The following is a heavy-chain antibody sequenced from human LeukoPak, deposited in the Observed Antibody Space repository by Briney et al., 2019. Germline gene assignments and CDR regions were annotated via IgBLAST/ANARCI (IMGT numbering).Heavy chain of an antibody. CDR2: ISATNGKP. J-gene: IGHJ6*02. CDR1: GYTFTSYG. V-gene: IGHV1-18*01. D-gene: IGHD3-3*01. Sequence: RASVKVSCKASGYTFTSYGISWVRQAPGQGLKGMEWISATNGKPNYAQKLQGRVTMTTDTSTSTAYMELRSLRSDDTAVYYCARDTIFGVVTKRQYYYYGMDVWGQGTTVTVSS. CDR3: ARDTIFGVVTKRQYYYYGMDV.